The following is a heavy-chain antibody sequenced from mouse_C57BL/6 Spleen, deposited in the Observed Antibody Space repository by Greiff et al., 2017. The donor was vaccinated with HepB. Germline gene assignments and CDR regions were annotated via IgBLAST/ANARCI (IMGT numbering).Heavy chain of an antibody. V-gene: IGHV1-50*01. D-gene: IGHD2-3*01. CDR1: GYTFTSYW. J-gene: IGHJ1*03. CDR2: IDPSDSYT. Sequence: VQLQQPGAELVKPGASVKLSCKASGYTFTSYWMQWVKQRPGQGLEWIGEIDPSDSYTNYNQKFKGKARLTVDTSSSTAYMQLSSLTSEDSAVYYCARGGKDGYIWYFDVWGTGTTVTVSS. CDR3: ARGGKDGYIWYFDV.